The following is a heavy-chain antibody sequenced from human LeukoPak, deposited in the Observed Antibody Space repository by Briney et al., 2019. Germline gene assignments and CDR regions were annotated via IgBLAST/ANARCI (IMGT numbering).Heavy chain of an antibody. D-gene: IGHD2-21*02. CDR1: GFTFSVHS. V-gene: IGHV3-30-3*02. Sequence: GGSLRLSRVASGFTFSVHSMHWVRQAPGKGLEWGAFVSYDGNNKHYADSVKGRFTISRDDSKNALSLQMTSLRSEDTAGYYCAKSAVRGLPVLGNWGQETLVTVSS. J-gene: IGHJ4*02. CDR2: VSYDGNNK. CDR3: AKSAVRGLPVLGN.